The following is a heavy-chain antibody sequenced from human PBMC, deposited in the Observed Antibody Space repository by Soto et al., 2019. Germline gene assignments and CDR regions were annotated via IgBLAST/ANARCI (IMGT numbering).Heavy chain of an antibody. D-gene: IGHD3-22*01. CDR2: INPSGGST. J-gene: IGHJ6*02. V-gene: IGHV1-46*01. CDR1: GYTFTSYY. Sequence: QVQLVQSGAEVKKPGASVKVSCKASGYTFTSYYMHWVRQAPGQGLEWMGIINPSGGSTSYAQKFQGRVTMTMDTATSTVYMELSSLRSEDTAVYYCARDLGMGYYDSSGYGMDVWGQGTTVTVSS. CDR3: ARDLGMGYYDSSGYGMDV.